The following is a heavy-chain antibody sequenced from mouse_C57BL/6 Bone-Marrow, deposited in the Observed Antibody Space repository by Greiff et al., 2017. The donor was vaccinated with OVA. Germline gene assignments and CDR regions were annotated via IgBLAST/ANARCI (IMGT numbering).Heavy chain of an antibody. CDR2: IYPGSGST. CDR3: ASHYDYGDYAMDY. V-gene: IGHV1-55*01. D-gene: IGHD2-4*01. J-gene: IGHJ4*01. Sequence: VQLQQSGAELVKPGASVKMSCKASGYTFTSYWITWVKQRPGQGLEWIGDIYPGSGSTNYNEKFKSKATLTVDTSSSTAYMQLSSLTSEDSAVYYCASHYDYGDYAMDYWGQGTSVTVSS. CDR1: GYTFTSYW.